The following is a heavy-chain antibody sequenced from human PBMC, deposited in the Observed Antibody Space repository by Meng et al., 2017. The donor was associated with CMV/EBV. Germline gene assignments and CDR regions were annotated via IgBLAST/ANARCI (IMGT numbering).Heavy chain of an antibody. D-gene: IGHD2-15*01. Sequence: GGFLRPSWVAPGFTSRSYEMNWVRQAPGKGLEWVSYISSSGSTTYYADPVKGRITISRDNAKNSLYLQVNSLIAEDTAVYYCARQLVVVVSPTSSYYYGLDVWGQGTTVTVSS. CDR2: ISSSGSTT. CDR1: GFTSRSYE. CDR3: ARQLVVVVSPTSSYYYGLDV. V-gene: IGHV3-48*03. J-gene: IGHJ6*02.